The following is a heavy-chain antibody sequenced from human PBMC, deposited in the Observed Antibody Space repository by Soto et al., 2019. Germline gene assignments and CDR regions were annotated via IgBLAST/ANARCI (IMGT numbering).Heavy chain of an antibody. Sequence: LSLTGTVSGDSSISGPYYWSWIRQLPGKGLEYIGYIYYTGSAYHNPSLKSRLNISIDTTKDQFSLMLTSVTAADTGVYFCARGLSPAFRGLFYFDSWGQGTLVTVSS. CDR1: GDSSISGPYY. CDR3: ARGLSPAFRGLFYFDS. V-gene: IGHV4-30-4*01. D-gene: IGHD3-16*01. J-gene: IGHJ4*02. CDR2: IYYTGSA.